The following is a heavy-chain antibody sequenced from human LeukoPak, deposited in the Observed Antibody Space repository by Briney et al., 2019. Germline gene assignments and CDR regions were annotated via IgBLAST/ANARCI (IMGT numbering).Heavy chain of an antibody. V-gene: IGHV1-18*01. Sequence: EASVKVSCKASGYTFTSYGISWVRQAPGQGLEWMGWISAYNGNTNYAQKLQGRVTMTTDTSTSTAYMELRSLRSDDTAVYYCARVLDTIFGVVIILGDYWGQGTLVTVSS. J-gene: IGHJ4*02. D-gene: IGHD3-3*01. CDR2: ISAYNGNT. CDR1: GYTFTSYG. CDR3: ARVLDTIFGVVIILGDY.